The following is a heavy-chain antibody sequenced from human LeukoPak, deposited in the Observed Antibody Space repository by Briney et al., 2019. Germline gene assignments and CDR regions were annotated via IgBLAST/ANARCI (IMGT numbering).Heavy chain of an antibody. V-gene: IGHV3-30*04. CDR2: ISYDGSNK. J-gene: IGHJ6*03. D-gene: IGHD3-10*01. CDR1: GFTFSSYA. Sequence: GRSLRLSCAASGFTFSSYAMHWVRQAPGKGLEWVAVISYDGSNKYHADSVKGRFTISRDNSKNTLYLQMNSLRAKDTAVYYCARDALFYGSGSYDYYYYYMDVWGKGTTVTVSS. CDR3: ARDALFYGSGSYDYYYYYMDV.